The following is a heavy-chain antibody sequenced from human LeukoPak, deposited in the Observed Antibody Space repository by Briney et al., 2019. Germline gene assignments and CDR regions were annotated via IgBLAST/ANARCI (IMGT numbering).Heavy chain of an antibody. CDR1: GFTFSSYG. CDR3: STLRGSSSQYFQH. J-gene: IGHJ1*01. V-gene: IGHV3-15*01. CDR2: INSKIDGGTT. Sequence: GGSLRLFCAASGFTFSSYGMHWVRQAPGKGLEWVGRINSKIDGGTTDYAAPVKGRFTISRDDSKDTLYLQMDSLKTEDTAVYYCSTLRGSSSQYFQHWGQGTLVTVSS. D-gene: IGHD6-13*01.